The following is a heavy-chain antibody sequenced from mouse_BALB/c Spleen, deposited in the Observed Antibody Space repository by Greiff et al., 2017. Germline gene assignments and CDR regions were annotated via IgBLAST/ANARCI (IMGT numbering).Heavy chain of an antibody. V-gene: IGHV14-3*02. CDR1: GFNIKDTY. Sequence: EVQLQESGAELVKPGASVKLSCTASGFNIKDTYMHWVKQRPEQGLEWIGRIDPANGNTKYDPKFQGKATITADTSSNTAYLQLSSLTSEDTAVYYCASYGNYRFDYWGQGTTLTVSS. CDR2: IDPANGNT. D-gene: IGHD2-1*01. J-gene: IGHJ2*01. CDR3: ASYGNYRFDY.